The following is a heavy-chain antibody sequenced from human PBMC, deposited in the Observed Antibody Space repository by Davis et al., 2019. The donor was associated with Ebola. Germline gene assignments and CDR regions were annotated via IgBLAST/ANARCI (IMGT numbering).Heavy chain of an antibody. CDR2: MYYIGST. CDR1: GGSISSHY. J-gene: IGHJ4*02. D-gene: IGHD2-15*01. Sequence: MPSETLSLTCTVSGGSISSHYWSWIRQSPGKGLEWIGYMYYIGSTNYNPSLKSRVTISLDTSKNQFSLRLTSVTAADTALYYCAGLARGGSLHYWGQGTLVTVSS. CDR3: AGLARGGSLHY. V-gene: IGHV4-59*08.